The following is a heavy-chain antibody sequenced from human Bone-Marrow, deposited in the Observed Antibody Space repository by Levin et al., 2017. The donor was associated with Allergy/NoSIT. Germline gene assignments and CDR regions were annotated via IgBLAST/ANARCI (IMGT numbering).Heavy chain of an antibody. Sequence: PGGSLRLSCAVSGFSLSKCSMNWVRQAPGKGLEWVSYISIASRTIYYADSVKGRFSISRDNAKNSLYLQMNSLRDEDTAVYYCARDLGGDVAPVDTQFVDYYYSVDVWGQGTTVSVSS. J-gene: IGHJ6*02. D-gene: IGHD3-16*01. CDR3: ARDLGGDVAPVDTQFVDYYYSVDV. CDR2: ISIASRTI. V-gene: IGHV3-48*02. CDR1: GFSLSKCS.